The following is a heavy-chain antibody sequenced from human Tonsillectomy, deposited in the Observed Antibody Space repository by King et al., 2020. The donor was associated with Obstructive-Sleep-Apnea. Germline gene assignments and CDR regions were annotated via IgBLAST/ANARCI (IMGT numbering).Heavy chain of an antibody. CDR1: VFTVSNAW. Sequence: VQLVESGGGLVKPGGSLRLSCAASVFTVSNAWMSWGLQAPGKGLEGGGRIKRKSDGATTDYAAPVKGRFTISRYDSKNTLYLQRKSLKTEDTAVYYCTRDYDILTGYYYGAFDIWGQGTMVTVSS. V-gene: IGHV3-15*01. CDR3: TRDYDILTGYYYGAFDI. J-gene: IGHJ3*02. CDR2: IKRKSDGATT. D-gene: IGHD3-9*01.